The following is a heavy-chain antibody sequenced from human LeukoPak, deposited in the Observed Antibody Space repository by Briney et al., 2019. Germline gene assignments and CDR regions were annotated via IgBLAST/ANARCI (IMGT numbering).Heavy chain of an antibody. D-gene: IGHD5-18*01. V-gene: IGHV3-66*02. CDR3: AREGYSSGSRTGIDY. CDR1: GFTVSSNF. CDR2: IYSGGST. Sequence: PGGSLRLSCAASGFTVSSNFMNWVRQAPGRGLEWVSVIYSGGSTSYADSVKGRFTISRDNSKNTLFLQMNSLRIDDTAVYYCAREGYSSGSRTGIDYWGRGTLVTVSS. J-gene: IGHJ4*02.